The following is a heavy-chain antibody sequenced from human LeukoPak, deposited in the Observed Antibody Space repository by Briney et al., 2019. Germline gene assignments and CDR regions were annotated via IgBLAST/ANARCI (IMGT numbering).Heavy chain of an antibody. CDR1: GFTFSSYA. CDR2: IKQDGSEK. CDR3: ARGGGSYYNY. V-gene: IGHV3-7*04. D-gene: IGHD1-26*01. Sequence: TGGSLRLSCAASGFTFSSYAMSWVRQAPGKGLEWVANIKQDGSEKYYVDSVKGRFTISRDNAKNSLYLQMNSLRAEDTAVYYCARGGGSYYNYWGQGTLVTVSS. J-gene: IGHJ4*02.